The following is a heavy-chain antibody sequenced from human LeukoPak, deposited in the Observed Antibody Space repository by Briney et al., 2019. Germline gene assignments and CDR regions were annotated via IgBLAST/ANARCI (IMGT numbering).Heavy chain of an antibody. CDR3: ARGYCSGGNCYLNAFDI. Sequence: PGESLRLSCAASGFSFSNFLMNWVRQAPGKGLEWVSSISTGSSYIFYADSVKGRFTISRDNAKNSLYLQMNSLRAEDTAVYYCARGYCSGGNCYLNAFDIWGQGTMVTVSS. D-gene: IGHD2-15*01. CDR2: ISTGSSYI. V-gene: IGHV3-21*01. J-gene: IGHJ3*02. CDR1: GFSFSNFL.